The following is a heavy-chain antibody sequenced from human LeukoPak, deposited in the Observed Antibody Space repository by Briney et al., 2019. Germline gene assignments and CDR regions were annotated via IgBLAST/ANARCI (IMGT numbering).Heavy chain of an antibody. D-gene: IGHD6-13*01. V-gene: IGHV1-2*02. CDR2: INPYSGDA. Sequence: ASVKVSCKASGYTLTSYYIHWVRQAPGQGLEWMGWINPYSGDAAYAQKFQGRVTMTRDTSINTAYMELSRLRSDDTAVYYCARDVLEQLVQGYDDYWGQGTLVTVSS. J-gene: IGHJ4*02. CDR1: GYTLTSYY. CDR3: ARDVLEQLVQGYDDY.